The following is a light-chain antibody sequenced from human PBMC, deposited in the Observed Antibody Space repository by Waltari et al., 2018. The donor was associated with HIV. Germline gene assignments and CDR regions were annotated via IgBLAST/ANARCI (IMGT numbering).Light chain of an antibody. J-gene: IGKJ1*01. Sequence: EIVLTQSPGTLSLSPGERATLSCRASQSVSSSYLAWYQQKSGQAPRLLIYGASSRATGIPDRFSGSGSGTEFTLTIARLEPEEFAVYYWQQSETFGQGTRVEIK. CDR1: QSVSSSY. CDR3: QQSET. V-gene: IGKV3-20*01. CDR2: GAS.